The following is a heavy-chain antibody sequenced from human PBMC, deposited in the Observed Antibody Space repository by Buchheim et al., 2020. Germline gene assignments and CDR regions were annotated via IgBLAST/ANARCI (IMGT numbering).Heavy chain of an antibody. CDR1: GYTFTGYY. V-gene: IGHV1-2*02. CDR2: INPNSGGT. D-gene: IGHD6-6*01. J-gene: IGHJ6*02. CDR3: ARGQGIAARPDSPYYYYGMDV. Sequence: QVQLVQSGAEVKKPGASVKVSCKASGYTFTGYYMHWVRQAPGQGLEWMGWINPNSGGTNYAQKFQGRVTMTRYTSISTAYMELSRLRSDDTAVYYCARGQGIAARPDSPYYYYGMDVWGQGTT.